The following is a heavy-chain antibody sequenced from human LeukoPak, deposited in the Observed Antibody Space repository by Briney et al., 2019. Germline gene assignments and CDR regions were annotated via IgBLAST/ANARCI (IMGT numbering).Heavy chain of an antibody. D-gene: IGHD3-9*01. CDR1: GYTFTTYY. Sequence: ASVTVSCKASGYTFTTYYIHWVRRAPGQGLEWMGWINPNSGVTESAQKFQGRVTMTRDTSTSTAYMELSRLRSDDTAVYYCARGLEYYDILTGYSWQGSTYYFDYWGQGTLVTVSS. CDR3: ARGLEYYDILTGYSWQGSTYYFDY. CDR2: INPNSGVT. V-gene: IGHV1-2*02. J-gene: IGHJ4*02.